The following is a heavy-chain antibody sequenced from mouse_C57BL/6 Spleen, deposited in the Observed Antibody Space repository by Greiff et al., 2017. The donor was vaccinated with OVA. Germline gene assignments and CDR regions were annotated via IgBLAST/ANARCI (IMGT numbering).Heavy chain of an antibody. CDR2: IDPETGGT. J-gene: IGHJ1*03. D-gene: IGHD1-1*01. CDR3: TRSEGSGYFDV. Sequence: QVQLQQSGAELVRPGASVTLSCKASGYTFTDYEMHWVKQTPVHGLEWIGAIDPETGGTAYNQKFKGKAILTADKSSSTAYMGLRSLTSEDSAVYYCTRSEGSGYFDVWGTGTTVTVSS. CDR1: GYTFTDYE. V-gene: IGHV1-15*01.